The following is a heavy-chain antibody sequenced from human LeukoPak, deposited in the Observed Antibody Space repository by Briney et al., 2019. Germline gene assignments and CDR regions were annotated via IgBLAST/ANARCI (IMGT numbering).Heavy chain of an antibody. Sequence: GGSLRLSCAASGFTFSSNWMHWVRQGPGKGLVWVSRINSDGSGTSYADSVKGRFTIPRDNAKNTLYLQMNSLRAEDTAVYYCAREAVTRNYFDYWGQGTLVTVSS. CDR1: GFTFSSNW. V-gene: IGHV3-74*01. D-gene: IGHD4-17*01. J-gene: IGHJ4*02. CDR3: AREAVTRNYFDY. CDR2: INSDGSGT.